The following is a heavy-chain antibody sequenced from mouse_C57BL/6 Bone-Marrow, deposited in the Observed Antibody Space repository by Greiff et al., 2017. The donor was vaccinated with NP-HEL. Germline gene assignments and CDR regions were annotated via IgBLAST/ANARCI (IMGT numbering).Heavy chain of an antibody. CDR1: GYTFTDYY. D-gene: IGHD1-1*01. V-gene: IGHV1-19*01. J-gene: IGHJ1*03. Sequence: VQLQQSGPVLVKPGASVKMSCKASGYTFTDYYMNWVKQSHGKSLEWIGVINPYNGGTSYNQKFKGKATLTVDKSSSTAYMELNSLTSEDSAVYYGARAFYYYGSSHWYFDVWGTGTTVTVSS. CDR2: INPYNGGT. CDR3: ARAFYYYGSSHWYFDV.